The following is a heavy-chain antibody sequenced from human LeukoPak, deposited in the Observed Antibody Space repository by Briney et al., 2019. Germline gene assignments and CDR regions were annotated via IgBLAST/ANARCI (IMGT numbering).Heavy chain of an antibody. J-gene: IGHJ4*02. D-gene: IGHD3-9*01. CDR1: GFTFSSYW. CDR3: AREGGDILTGYY. V-gene: IGHV3-74*01. Sequence: PGGPLRLSCAASGFTFSSYWMHWVRQAPGKGLVWVSRINSDGSSTSYADSVKGRFTISRDNAKNTLYLQMNSLRAEDTAVYYCAREGGDILTGYYWGQGTLVTVSS. CDR2: INSDGSST.